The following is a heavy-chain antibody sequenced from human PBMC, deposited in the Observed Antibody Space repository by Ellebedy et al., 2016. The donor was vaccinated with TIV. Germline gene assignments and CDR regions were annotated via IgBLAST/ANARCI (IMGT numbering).Heavy chain of an antibody. CDR3: ARDWEPNRPYYFDY. V-gene: IGHV1-18*01. J-gene: IGHJ4*02. CDR1: GYNFSSYG. Sequence: ASVKVSCKASGYNFSSYGISWVRQAPGQGLEWMGWISAYNDNTNYAQKFQGRVTMTTDTSTSTAYMKLRSLRSDDTAVYYCARDWEPNRPYYFDYWGQGTLVTVSS. D-gene: IGHD1-26*01. CDR2: ISAYNDNT.